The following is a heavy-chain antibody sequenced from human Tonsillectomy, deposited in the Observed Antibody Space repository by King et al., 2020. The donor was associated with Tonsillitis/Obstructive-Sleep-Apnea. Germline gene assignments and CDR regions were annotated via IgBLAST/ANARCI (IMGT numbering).Heavy chain of an antibody. CDR1: GGSVNSGSYY. CDR3: ARDPLTNYCRSMSCQAF. J-gene: IGHJ4*02. CDR2: MSYSGST. Sequence: QVQLQESGPGLVKPSETLSLTCTVSGGSVNSGSYYWTWIRQTPGKGLEWIGYMSYSGSTNYNPSLKRRVTISVDTSKNQFSLKLSSVIAADTAVYYCARDPLTNYCRSMSCQAFWGQGTLVTVSS. D-gene: IGHD2-2*01. V-gene: IGHV4-61*01.